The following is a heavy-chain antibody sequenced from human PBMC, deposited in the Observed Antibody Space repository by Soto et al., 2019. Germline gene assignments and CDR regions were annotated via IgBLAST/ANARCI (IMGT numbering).Heavy chain of an antibody. CDR1: GYTFTSYD. CDR2: MNPNSGNT. J-gene: IGHJ4*02. V-gene: IGHV1-8*01. CDR3: ARNVEWLASFDY. Sequence: QVQLVQSGAEVKKPGASVKVSCKASGYTFTSYDINWVRQATGQGLEWMGWMNPNSGNTGYAHKFQGRVTMTRNTSISTAYMELSSLRSDDTAVYYCARNVEWLASFDYWGQGTLVTVSS. D-gene: IGHD6-19*01.